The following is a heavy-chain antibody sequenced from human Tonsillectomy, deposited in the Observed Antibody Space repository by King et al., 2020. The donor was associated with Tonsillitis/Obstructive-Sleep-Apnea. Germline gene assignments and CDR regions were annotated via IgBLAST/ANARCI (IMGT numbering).Heavy chain of an antibody. CDR2: IYYSGST. CDR3: ARSVMTTLTDPDFDY. V-gene: IGHV4-39*01. Sequence: QLQESGPGLVKPSETLSLTCTVSGGSISSSSYYWGWIRQPPGKGLEWIGSIYYSGSTYYNPSLQSRVTISVDTSKNQFSLKLSSVTAADTAVYYCARSVMTTLTDPDFDYWGHGTLVTVSS. CDR1: GGSISSSSYY. J-gene: IGHJ4*01. D-gene: IGHD4-17*01.